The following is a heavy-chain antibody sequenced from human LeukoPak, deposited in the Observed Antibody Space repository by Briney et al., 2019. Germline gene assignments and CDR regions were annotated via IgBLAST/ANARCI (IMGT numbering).Heavy chain of an antibody. CDR1: GFTFSNYT. V-gene: IGHV3-23*01. D-gene: IGHD4-11*01. CDR2: ISGSGDST. J-gene: IGHJ4*02. CDR3: ATSTVAKYDY. Sequence: GGSLRLSCAASGFTFSNYTMSWVRQTPGKGLEWVSSISGSGDSTFNADSVKGRFTISRDNTKNTLYLQMNSLRAEDTALYYCATSTVAKYDYWGQGTLVAVSS.